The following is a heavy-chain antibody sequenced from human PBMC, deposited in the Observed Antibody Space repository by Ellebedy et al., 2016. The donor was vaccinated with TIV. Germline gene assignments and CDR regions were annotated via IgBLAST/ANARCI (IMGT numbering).Heavy chain of an antibody. D-gene: IGHD1-1*01. Sequence: SETLSLXXTVSGVSISDTAYYWAWIRQPPGKGLGWIGSICYSGRIYYNPSLKSRVTISMDSSKNQFSFKVTSVTAADTAVYYCSREEDNSSQRDWGQGTLVTVSS. V-gene: IGHV4-39*02. CDR1: GVSISDTAYY. CDR3: SREEDNSSQRD. J-gene: IGHJ4*02. CDR2: ICYSGRI.